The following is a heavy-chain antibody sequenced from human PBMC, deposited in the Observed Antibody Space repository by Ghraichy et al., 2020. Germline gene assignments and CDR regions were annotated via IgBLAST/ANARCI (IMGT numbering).Heavy chain of an antibody. J-gene: IGHJ4*02. CDR1: GFTFSGYA. V-gene: IGHV3-23*01. CDR3: AKNPGYQLARAPYFDY. Sequence: GSLRLSCAASGFTFSGYAMSWVRQAPGKGLEWVSAISGSGSSTYYADSVKGRFTISRDNSKNTLYLQMSYPRAEDTAVYYCAKNPGYQLARAPYFDYWGQGTLVTVSS. CDR2: ISGSGSST. D-gene: IGHD2-2*01.